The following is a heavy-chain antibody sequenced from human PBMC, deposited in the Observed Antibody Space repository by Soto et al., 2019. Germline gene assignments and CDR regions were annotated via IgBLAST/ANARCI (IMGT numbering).Heavy chain of an antibody. CDR3: ARDRLMATAGTARHYFGLDV. V-gene: IGHV4-31*03. D-gene: IGHD5-18*01. Sequence: SETLSLTCTVSGGSIRSGGYYWGWVRQSPRRGLEWIGNIYYSGSTYYNPSLKSRLTISVDTSKNQFSLNLSSVTAADTAVYYCARDRLMATAGTARHYFGLDVWGQGTTVTAP. J-gene: IGHJ6*02. CDR2: IYYSGST. CDR1: GGSIRSGGYY.